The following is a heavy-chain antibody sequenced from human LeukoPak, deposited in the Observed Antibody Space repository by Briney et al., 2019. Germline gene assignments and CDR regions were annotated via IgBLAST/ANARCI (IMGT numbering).Heavy chain of an antibody. J-gene: IGHJ3*02. D-gene: IGHD6-13*01. CDR2: ITSDGGST. CDR3: RTAAETFDI. V-gene: IGHV3-64D*09. Sequence: RGSLRLSCSASGFMFSNYVMHWVRQAPGKGLEYVSAITSDGGSTYYADSVKGRFTISRDNSKNTLNLQMSSLRPEDTAVYYCRTAAETFDIWGQVTKVTVSP. CDR1: GFMFSNYV.